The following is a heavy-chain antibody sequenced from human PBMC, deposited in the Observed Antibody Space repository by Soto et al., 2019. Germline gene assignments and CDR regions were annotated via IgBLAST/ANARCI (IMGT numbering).Heavy chain of an antibody. CDR1: GGSISSYY. Sequence: SETLSLTCTVSGGSISSYYWSWIRQPPGKGLEWIGYIYYSGSTNYNPSLKSRVTISVDTSKNQFSLKLSSVTAADTAVYYCAWGIAAAGTDFDYWGQGTLVTVSS. CDR3: AWGIAAAGTDFDY. D-gene: IGHD6-13*01. CDR2: IYYSGST. J-gene: IGHJ4*02. V-gene: IGHV4-59*01.